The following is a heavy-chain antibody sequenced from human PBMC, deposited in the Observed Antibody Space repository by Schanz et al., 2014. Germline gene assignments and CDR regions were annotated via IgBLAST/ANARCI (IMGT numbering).Heavy chain of an antibody. CDR1: GFTFSSYA. V-gene: IGHV3-23*01. J-gene: IGHJ4*02. CDR3: AKIERNED. CDR2: ISGRDGST. D-gene: IGHD1-1*01. Sequence: EVQLLESGGGLVQPGGSLRLSCAASGFTFSSYAMTWVRQAPGMGLEWVSAISGRDGSTYYADSVKGRFTISRDSSKNTLFLQMNSLRAEDTAVYFCAKIERNEDWGQGTLVTVSS.